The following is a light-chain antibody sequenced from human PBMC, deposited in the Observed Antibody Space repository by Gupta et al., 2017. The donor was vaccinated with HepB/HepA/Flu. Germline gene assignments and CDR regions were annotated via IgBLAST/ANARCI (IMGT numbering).Light chain of an antibody. CDR3: QQRKSWPLT. Sequence: EIVLTQSPATLSLSPGERATLSCRTSQSISIHLVWYQQKPGQAPRLLINDASNRATGIPARFSGSGSGTXFTLTIXSLEPEDFAVYYCQQRKSWPLTFGXGTKVEIK. CDR2: DAS. V-gene: IGKV3-11*01. CDR1: QSISIH. J-gene: IGKJ4*01.